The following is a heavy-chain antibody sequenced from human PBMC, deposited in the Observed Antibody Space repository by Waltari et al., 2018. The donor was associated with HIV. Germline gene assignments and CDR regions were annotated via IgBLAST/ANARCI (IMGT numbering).Heavy chain of an antibody. CDR1: GSPPSTSDMC. D-gene: IGHD5-18*01. J-gene: IGHJ4*02. CDR2: FDWNNDK. V-gene: IGHV2-70*13. Sequence: QVNLRESGPALVKHTQTLTLTCRLSGSPPSTSDMCVSWVRQPPGKALEWLALFDWNNDKYYNTSLKTRLTISKDTSKNQVVLTVTNMDPVDTATYYCARCGNSYSLVDHWGQGTLVTVSS. CDR3: ARCGNSYSLVDH.